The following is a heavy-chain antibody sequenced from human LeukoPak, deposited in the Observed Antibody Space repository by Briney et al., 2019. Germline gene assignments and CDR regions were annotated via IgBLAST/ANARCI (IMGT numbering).Heavy chain of an antibody. J-gene: IGHJ4*02. D-gene: IGHD2-15*01. V-gene: IGHV4-59*01. CDR3: AREMGEVCSGGSCYFDY. Sequence: PSETLSLTCAVYGGSFSGYYWSWIRQPPGKGLEWIGYIYYSGSTNYNPSLKSRVTISVDTSKNQFSLKLSSVTAADTAVYYCAREMGEVCSGGSCYFDYWGQGTLVTVSS. CDR1: GGSFSGYY. CDR2: IYYSGST.